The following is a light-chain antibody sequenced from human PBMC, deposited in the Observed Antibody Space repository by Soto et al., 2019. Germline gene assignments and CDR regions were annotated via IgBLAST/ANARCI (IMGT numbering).Light chain of an antibody. J-gene: IGKJ4*01. CDR3: QQYGSSPPLT. CDR1: QSVSSSY. Sequence: EIVLTQSPGTLSLSPGERATLSCRASQSVSSSYLAWYQQKPGQAPSLLIYGASSRATGIPDRFSGSGSGTAFTLTISILEPEDYAVYYCQQYGSSPPLTFGGGTKVEIK. V-gene: IGKV3-20*01. CDR2: GAS.